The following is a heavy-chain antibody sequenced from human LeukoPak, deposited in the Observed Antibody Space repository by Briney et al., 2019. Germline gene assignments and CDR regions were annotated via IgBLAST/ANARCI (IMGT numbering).Heavy chain of an antibody. D-gene: IGHD6-19*01. CDR1: GFLFSSYW. CDR2: IKQDGSEK. V-gene: IGHV3-7*01. Sequence: GGSLRLPCAASGFLFSSYWMSWVRQAPGKGLEWVANIKQDGSEKYYLDSVKGRFTISRDNAKNSPYLQMNSLRAEDTAVYYCAREDSSGNWFDAWGQGTRVTVSS. CDR3: AREDSSGNWFDA. J-gene: IGHJ5*02.